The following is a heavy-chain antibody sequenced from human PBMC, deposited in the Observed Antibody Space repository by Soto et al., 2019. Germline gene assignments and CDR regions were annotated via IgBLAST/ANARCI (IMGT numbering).Heavy chain of an antibody. Sequence: EVPLLESGGGLVQPGGSLRLSCAASGFTFSSYAMSWVRQAPGKGLEWVSAFSGSGSGTYYADSVKGRFTISRDNSKNTLYLQMNSLRAEDTAVYYCARDCSTTRCYNWGQGTLVTVSS. CDR1: GFTFSSYA. CDR2: FSGSGSGT. CDR3: ARDCSTTRCYN. J-gene: IGHJ4*02. V-gene: IGHV3-23*01. D-gene: IGHD2-2*02.